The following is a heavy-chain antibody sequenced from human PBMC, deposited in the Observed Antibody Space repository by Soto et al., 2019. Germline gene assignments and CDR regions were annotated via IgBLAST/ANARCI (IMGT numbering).Heavy chain of an antibody. CDR1: GFSVTSNY. CDR3: ARDPRPRIVETGHDAFDL. V-gene: IGHV3-53*01. Sequence: EVQLVESGGGLIQPGGSLRLSCAASGFSVTSNYMSWVRQAPGKGLECVSVIYSGGSTYYADSVKGRFTISRDSSKNTVYLQLNSLRAEDTAVYYCARDPRPRIVETGHDAFDLWGQGTMVTVSS. D-gene: IGHD3-22*01. CDR2: IYSGGST. J-gene: IGHJ3*01.